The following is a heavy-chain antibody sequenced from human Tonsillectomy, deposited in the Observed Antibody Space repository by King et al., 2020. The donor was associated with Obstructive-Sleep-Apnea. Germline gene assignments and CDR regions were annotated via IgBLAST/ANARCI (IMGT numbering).Heavy chain of an antibody. V-gene: IGHV3-9*01. J-gene: IGHJ4*02. CDR3: VKGRHHYNDGSGYGFDY. CDR1: GFTFDGYA. D-gene: IGHD3-22*01. CDR2: IDWNSGDI. Sequence: VQLVESGGGLVQPGSSLRLSCAASGFTFDGYAMHWVRQAPGKGLEWVSSIDWNSGDIGYSDSVKGRFSISTDNAQSSLYLQLHSLRPEDTAFYYCVKGRHHYNDGSGYGFDYWGQGTLVTVSS.